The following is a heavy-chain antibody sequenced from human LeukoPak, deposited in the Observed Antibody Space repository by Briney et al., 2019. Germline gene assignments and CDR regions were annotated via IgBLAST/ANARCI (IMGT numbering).Heavy chain of an antibody. J-gene: IGHJ4*02. Sequence: SVKVSCKASGGTFSSYAISWVRQAPGQGLEWMGRIIPILGIANYAQKFQGRVTITADKSTGTAYMELSSLRSEDTAVYYCARAGEYDAYWGQGTLVTVSS. CDR1: GGTFSSYA. CDR2: IIPILGIA. V-gene: IGHV1-69*04. CDR3: ARAGEYDAY. D-gene: IGHD4-17*01.